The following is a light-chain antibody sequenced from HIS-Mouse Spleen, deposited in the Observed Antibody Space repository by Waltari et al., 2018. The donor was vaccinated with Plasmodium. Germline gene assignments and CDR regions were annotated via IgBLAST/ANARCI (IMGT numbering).Light chain of an antibody. V-gene: IGLV3-10*01. J-gene: IGLJ3*02. CDR1: ALPKKY. Sequence: SYELTQPPSVSVSPGQTARITCSGDALPKKYAYWYQQKSGQAPVLVIYEDSKRPSGILESLSGSSSGRIATLTISGAQVEDEADYYCYSTDSSGNHRVFGGGTKLTVL. CDR3: YSTDSSGNHRV. CDR2: EDS.